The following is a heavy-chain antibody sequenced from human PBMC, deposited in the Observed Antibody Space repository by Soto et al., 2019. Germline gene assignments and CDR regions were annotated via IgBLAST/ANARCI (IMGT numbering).Heavy chain of an antibody. J-gene: IGHJ3*02. D-gene: IGHD2-15*01. CDR3: ATKMRGVVVVVAATDAFDI. CDR2: ISSSSSYI. CDR1: GFTFSSYS. Sequence: EVQLVESGGGLVKPGGSLRLSCAASGFTFSSYSMNWVRQAPGKGLEWVSSISSSSSYIYYADSVKGRFTISRDNAKNSLYLQMNSLRAEDTAVYYCATKMRGVVVVVAATDAFDIWGQGTMVTVSS. V-gene: IGHV3-21*01.